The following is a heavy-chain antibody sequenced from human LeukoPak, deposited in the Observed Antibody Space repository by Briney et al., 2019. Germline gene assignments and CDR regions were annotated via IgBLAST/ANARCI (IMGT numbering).Heavy chain of an antibody. Sequence: SETLSLTCAVYGGSFSGYYWSWIRQPPGKGLEWIGEINHSGSTNYNPSLKSRVTISVDTSKNQFSLKLSSVTAADTAVYYCARLGVVVAATQIDHWGQGTLVTVSS. D-gene: IGHD2-15*01. CDR2: INHSGST. V-gene: IGHV4-34*01. CDR3: ARLGVVVAATQIDH. CDR1: GGSFSGYY. J-gene: IGHJ4*02.